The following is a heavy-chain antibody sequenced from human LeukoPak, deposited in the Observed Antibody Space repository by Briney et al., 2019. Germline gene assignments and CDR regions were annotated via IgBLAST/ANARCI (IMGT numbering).Heavy chain of an antibody. D-gene: IGHD3-22*01. CDR1: GFTFSSYA. CDR2: ISGSGDNT. V-gene: IGHV3-23*01. Sequence: PGGSLRPSCAASGFTFSSYAMSWVRQAPGKGLEWVSGISGSGDNTYYADSVKGRFTISRDNSKNTLYVQVNSLGTEDTAAYYCAKRSYYDSSCSFYFYYWGQGTLVTVSS. CDR3: AKRSYYDSSCSFYFYY. J-gene: IGHJ4*02.